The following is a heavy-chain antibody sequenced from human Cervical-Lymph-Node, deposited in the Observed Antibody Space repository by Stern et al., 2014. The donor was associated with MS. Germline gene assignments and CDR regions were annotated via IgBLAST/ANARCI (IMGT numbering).Heavy chain of an antibody. CDR2: IHEDGSEQ. J-gene: IGHJ6*02. V-gene: IGHV3-7*01. CDR1: GFTFSRYW. Sequence: EDQLVESGGVLVQPGGSLKLSCAASGFTFSRYWMTWVRQAPGKGLEWVATIHEDGSEQYYVDSVKGRFTMSRDNAKNAMYLQMNSLRAEDTAVYYCARRVLVAMGGYPKTLDVWGRGTTVTVSS. D-gene: IGHD2-2*01. CDR3: ARRVLVAMGGYPKTLDV.